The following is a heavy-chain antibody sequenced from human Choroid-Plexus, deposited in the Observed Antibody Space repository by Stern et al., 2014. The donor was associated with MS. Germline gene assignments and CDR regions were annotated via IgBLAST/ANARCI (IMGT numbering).Heavy chain of an antibody. J-gene: IGHJ5*02. CDR1: GFTFGRCA. D-gene: IGHD2/OR15-2a*01. V-gene: IGHV3-30*18. CDR2: VSYDGSNK. Sequence: DQLVESGGGVVQPGWPLRLSCVASGFTFGRCAMHWVRQAPGKGLEWVAGVSYDGSNKYYADSVKGRFTISRDNSQNTLYMQMSSLRPEDTAVYYCAKDRQYLTYFFDHWGQGSLVTVSS. CDR3: AKDRQYLTYFFDH.